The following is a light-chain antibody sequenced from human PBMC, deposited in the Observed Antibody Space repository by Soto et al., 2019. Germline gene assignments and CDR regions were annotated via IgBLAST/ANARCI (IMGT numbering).Light chain of an antibody. Sequence: EIVLTQSPGTLSLSPGERATLSCRASQSVSSSYLAWYQQKPGQAPRLLIYGASSRATGIPDRFSGSGSGTDFTLTISRLEPEDFAVYYCQKYGSSLLAFGQGTKVEIK. V-gene: IGKV3-20*01. CDR3: QKYGSSLLA. CDR2: GAS. CDR1: QSVSSSY. J-gene: IGKJ1*01.